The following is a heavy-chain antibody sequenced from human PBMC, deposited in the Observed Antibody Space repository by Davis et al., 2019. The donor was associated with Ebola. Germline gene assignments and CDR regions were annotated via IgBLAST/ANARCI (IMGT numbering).Heavy chain of an antibody. CDR3: ARGRSWPLDS. Sequence: SCVISGDSVSSNSAAWNWIRQSPSRGLEWLGRTYYRSKWYNDYAVSVKSRITFNSDTSKNQFSLQLNSVTPEETAVYYCARGRSWPLDSWGQGTLVTVSS. J-gene: IGHJ4*02. V-gene: IGHV6-1*01. D-gene: IGHD6-13*01. CDR1: GDSVSSNSAA. CDR2: TYYRSKWYN.